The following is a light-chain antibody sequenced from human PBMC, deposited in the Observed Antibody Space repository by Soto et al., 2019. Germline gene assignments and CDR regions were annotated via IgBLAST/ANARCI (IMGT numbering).Light chain of an antibody. CDR2: STS. Sequence: QTVVTQEPSVTVSPGGTVTLTCASSTGAVTSGYYPNWFQQKRGQPPRTLIYSTSNKQSWTPARFLGSLLGGKAALTLSGVQPEDEADYYCLLYYGGTWVLGGGTKLTVL. CDR3: LLYYGGTWV. V-gene: IGLV7-43*01. CDR1: TGAVTSGYY. J-gene: IGLJ3*02.